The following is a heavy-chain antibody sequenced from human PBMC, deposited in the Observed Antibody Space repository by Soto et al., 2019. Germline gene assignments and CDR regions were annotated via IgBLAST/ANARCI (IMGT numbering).Heavy chain of an antibody. CDR1: GGSFSGYY. CDR3: ARGHPYSDRYGSGSYYYYYYMDV. D-gene: IGHD3-10*01. CDR2: INHSGST. Sequence: SETLSLTCAVYGGSFSGYYWSWIRQPPGKGLEWIGEINHSGSTNYNPSLKSRVTISVDTSKNQFSLKLGSVTAADTAVYYCARGHPYSDRYGSGSYYYYYYMDVWGKGTTVTVSS. J-gene: IGHJ6*03. V-gene: IGHV4-34*01.